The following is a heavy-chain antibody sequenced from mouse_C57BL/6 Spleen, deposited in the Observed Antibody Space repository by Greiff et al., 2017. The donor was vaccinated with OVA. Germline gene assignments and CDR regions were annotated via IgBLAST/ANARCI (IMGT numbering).Heavy chain of an antibody. CDR3: ARSRTGGYDAWFAY. J-gene: IGHJ3*01. CDR1: GFSLTSYG. V-gene: IGHV2-2*01. D-gene: IGHD2-2*01. CDR2: IWSGGST. Sequence: QVHLQQSGPGLVQPSQSLSITCTVSGFSLTSYGVHWVRQSPGKGLEWLGVIWSGGSTDYNAAFISRLSISKDNSKSQVFFKMNSLQADDTAIYYCARSRTGGYDAWFAYWGQGTLVTVSA.